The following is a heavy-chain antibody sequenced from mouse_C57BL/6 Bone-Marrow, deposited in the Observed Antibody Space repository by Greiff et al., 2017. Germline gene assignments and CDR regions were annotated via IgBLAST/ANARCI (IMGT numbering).Heavy chain of an antibody. J-gene: IGHJ4*01. CDR2: ISNGGGST. CDR3: ARHVSITPYAMDY. Sequence: EVMLVESGGGLVQPGGSLKLSCAASGFTFSDYYMYWVRQTPEKRLEWVAYISNGGGSTYYPATVKGRFTISRDNAKNTLYLQMSRLKSEDTAMYYCARHVSITPYAMDYWGQGTSVTVSS. D-gene: IGHD1-1*01. CDR1: GFTFSDYY. V-gene: IGHV5-12*01.